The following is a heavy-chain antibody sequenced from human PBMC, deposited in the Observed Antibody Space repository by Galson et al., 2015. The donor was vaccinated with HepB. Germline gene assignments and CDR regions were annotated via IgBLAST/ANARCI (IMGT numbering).Heavy chain of an antibody. CDR3: ARGGAGEEWLSWFDP. J-gene: IGHJ5*02. CDR1: GYTFTSYY. V-gene: IGHV1-46*01. Sequence: SVKVSCKASGYTFTSYYMHWVRQAPGQGLEWMGIINPSGGSTSYAQKFQGRVTMTRDTSTSTVYMELSSLRSEDTAVYYCARGGAGEEWLSWFDPWGQGTLVTVSS. D-gene: IGHD3-3*01. CDR2: INPSGGST.